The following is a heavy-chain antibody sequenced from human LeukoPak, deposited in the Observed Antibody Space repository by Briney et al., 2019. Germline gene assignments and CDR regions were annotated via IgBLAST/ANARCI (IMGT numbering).Heavy chain of an antibody. CDR1: GGTFSSYT. V-gene: IGHV1-69*04. Sequence: SVKVSCKAAGGTFSSYTISWVRQAPAQGLEWMGRIIPILGIANYGKKFQGRVTITADKSTSTAYMELSSLRSEDTAVYYCARDPVVPAAIPEIAVAGWGQGTLVTVSS. CDR2: IIPILGIA. CDR3: ARDPVVPAAIPEIAVAG. J-gene: IGHJ4*02. D-gene: IGHD2-2*01.